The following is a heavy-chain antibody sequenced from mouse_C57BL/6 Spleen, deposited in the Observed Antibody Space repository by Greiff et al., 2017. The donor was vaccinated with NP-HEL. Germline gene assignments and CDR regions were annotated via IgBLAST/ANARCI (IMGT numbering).Heavy chain of an antibody. CDR3: ASDATEWYFDV. Sequence: QVQLQQSGAELVRPGTSVKVSCKASGYAFTNYLIEWVKQRPGQGLEWIGVINPGSGGTNYNEKFKGKATLTADKSSSTAYMQLSSLTSEDSAVYFCASDATEWYFDVWGTGTTVTVSS. J-gene: IGHJ1*03. CDR1: GYAFTNYL. CDR2: INPGSGGT. V-gene: IGHV1-54*01. D-gene: IGHD2-3*01.